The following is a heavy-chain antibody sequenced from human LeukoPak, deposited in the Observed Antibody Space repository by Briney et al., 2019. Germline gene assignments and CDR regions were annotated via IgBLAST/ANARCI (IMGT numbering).Heavy chain of an antibody. D-gene: IGHD2-8*02. CDR1: GFTFSSYA. V-gene: IGHV3-23*01. Sequence: GGSLRLSCAASGFTFSSYAVSWVRQAPGKGLEWVSSISGSGGSTYSADSVKGRFTISRDNSKRTLYLQMNNLRADDTAVYYCAKDGSWSCTDWGQGALVTVSS. CDR3: AKDGSWSCTD. J-gene: IGHJ4*02. CDR2: ISGSGGST.